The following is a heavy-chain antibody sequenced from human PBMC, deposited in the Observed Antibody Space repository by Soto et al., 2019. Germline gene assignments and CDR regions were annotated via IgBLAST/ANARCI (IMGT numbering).Heavy chain of an antibody. V-gene: IGHV4-59*01. D-gene: IGHD5-12*01. Sequence: SETLSLTCTVSGGSISSYYWSWIRQPPGKGLEWIGYIYYSGSTNYNPSLKSRVTLSVDTSKNQFSLKLSSVTAADTAVYYCARGRIGYGLDYWGQGTLVTVSS. CDR3: ARGRIGYGLDY. CDR1: GGSISSYY. CDR2: IYYSGST. J-gene: IGHJ4*02.